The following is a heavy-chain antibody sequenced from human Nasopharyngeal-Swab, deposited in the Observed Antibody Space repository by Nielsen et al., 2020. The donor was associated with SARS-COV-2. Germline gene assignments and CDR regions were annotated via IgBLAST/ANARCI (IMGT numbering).Heavy chain of an antibody. V-gene: IGHV3-30*18. CDR3: VKDRGSSGYYYGMDV. CDR2: ISYDGSNK. Sequence: WIRPPPGKGLEGVAVISYDGSNKYYADSVKGRFTISRDNSKNTLYLQMNSLRAEDTAVHYCVKDRGSSGYYYGMDVWGQGTTVTVSS. J-gene: IGHJ6*02. D-gene: IGHD6-13*01.